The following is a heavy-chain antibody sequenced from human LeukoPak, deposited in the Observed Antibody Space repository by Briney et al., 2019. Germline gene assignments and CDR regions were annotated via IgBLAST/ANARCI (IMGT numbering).Heavy chain of an antibody. CDR1: GFTFSSYS. Sequence: PGGSLRLSCAASGFTFSSYSMNWVRQAPGKGLEWVSSISSSSSNIYYADSVKGRFTISRDNSKNTLYLQMNSLRAEDTAVYYCAKARRGPQQLVPYFDYWGQGTLVTVSS. CDR2: ISSSSSNI. CDR3: AKARRGPQQLVPYFDY. D-gene: IGHD6-13*01. J-gene: IGHJ4*02. V-gene: IGHV3-21*01.